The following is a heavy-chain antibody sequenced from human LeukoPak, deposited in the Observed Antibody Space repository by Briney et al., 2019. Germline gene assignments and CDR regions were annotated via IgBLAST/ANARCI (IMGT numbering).Heavy chain of an antibody. CDR3: ARQVGLRYFDRIDY. V-gene: IGHV1-18*01. D-gene: IGHD3-9*01. Sequence: ASVKVSCKASGYTFTSYGISWVRQAPGQGDEWMGWISAYNGNTNYAQKLQGRVTMTTDTSTSTAYMELRSLRSDDTAVYYCARQVGLRYFDRIDYWGQGTLVTVSS. CDR1: GYTFTSYG. CDR2: ISAYNGNT. J-gene: IGHJ4*02.